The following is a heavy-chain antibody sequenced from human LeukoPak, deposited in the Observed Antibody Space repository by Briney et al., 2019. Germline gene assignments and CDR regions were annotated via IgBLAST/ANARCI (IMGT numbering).Heavy chain of an antibody. CDR3: ARDHCGGDCAQH. CDR2: ISAYNGNT. CDR1: GYTFTSYG. Sequence: ASVKVSCKASGYTFTSYGISWVRQAPGQGLEWMGWISAYNGNTNYAQKLQGRVTMTTDTSTSTAYMELRSLSSDDTAVYYCARDHCGGDCAQHWGQGTLVTVSS. V-gene: IGHV1-18*01. J-gene: IGHJ1*01. D-gene: IGHD2-21*01.